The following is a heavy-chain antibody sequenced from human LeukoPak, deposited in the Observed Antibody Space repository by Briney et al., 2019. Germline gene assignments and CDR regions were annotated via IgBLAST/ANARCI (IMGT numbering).Heavy chain of an antibody. CDR2: ISGSGGST. V-gene: IGHV3-23*01. D-gene: IGHD3-22*01. CDR3: AKDRYYDSSGSIPYYFDY. CDR1: GFTFSSYS. Sequence: GGSLRLSCAASGFTFSSYSMNWVRQAPGKGLEWVSAISGSGGSTYYADSVKGRFTISRDNSKNTLCLQMNSLRAEDTAVYYCAKDRYYDSSGSIPYYFDYWGQGTLVTVSS. J-gene: IGHJ4*02.